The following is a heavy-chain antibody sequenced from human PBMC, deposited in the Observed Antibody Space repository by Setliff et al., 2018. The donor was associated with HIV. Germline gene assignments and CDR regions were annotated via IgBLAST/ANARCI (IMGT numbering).Heavy chain of an antibody. CDR3: VKGVEYGDYGSDY. CDR2: ISSGGEIM. V-gene: IGHV3-43*02. J-gene: IGHJ4*02. D-gene: IGHD4-17*01. CDR1: GFTFSSYS. Sequence: PGGSLRLSCAASGFTFSSYSMNWVRQAPGKGLEWVSAISSGGEIMFYADSVKGRFTISRDNSKNSLYLQMNSLRTEDTALYYCVKGVEYGDYGSDYWGQGTLVTVSS.